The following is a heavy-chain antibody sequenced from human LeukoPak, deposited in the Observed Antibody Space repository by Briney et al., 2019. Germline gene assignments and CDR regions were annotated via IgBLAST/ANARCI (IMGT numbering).Heavy chain of an antibody. CDR1: GGSISSYY. CDR2: ISYSGST. V-gene: IGHV4-59*01. Sequence: SETLSLTCTVSGGSISSYYWNWIRQPPGKGLEWIGYISYSGSTNYNPSLKSRVTILVDTSKNQFSLKLTSVTAADTAVYYCARDYGGKGDYWGQGTLVTVSS. J-gene: IGHJ4*02. CDR3: ARDYGGKGDY. D-gene: IGHD4-23*01.